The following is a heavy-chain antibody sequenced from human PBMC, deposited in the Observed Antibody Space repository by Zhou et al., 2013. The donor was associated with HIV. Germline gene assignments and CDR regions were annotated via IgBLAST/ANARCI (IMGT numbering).Heavy chain of an antibody. V-gene: IGHV1-69*04. D-gene: IGHD6-13*01. CDR1: GGTFSRHG. CDR3: ARDGEGSSWLRYSYYMGV. CDR2: IIPILGIE. J-gene: IGHJ6*03. Sequence: QVQLVQSGAEVKKPGSSVKVSCKASGGTFSRHGITWVRQAPGQGLEWMGRIIPILGIETYAQKFQGRVTITADKSTTTAYMELSSLRSADTAVYYCARDGEGSSWLRYSYYMGVWGKGTSVTVSS.